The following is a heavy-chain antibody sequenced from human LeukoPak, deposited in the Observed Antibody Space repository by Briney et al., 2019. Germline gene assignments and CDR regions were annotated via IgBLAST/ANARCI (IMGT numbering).Heavy chain of an antibody. J-gene: IGHJ5*02. CDR2: IRYDGSNN. Sequence: GGSLRLSCAASGFTFNTYGMHWVRQAPGKGLEWVAFIRYDGSNNFYADSVKGRFTISRDNSKNTLYLQMNSLKTEDTAVYYCITDPPILRYFDWVFLRWVDPRAQGALVTVSS. D-gene: IGHD3-9*01. CDR3: ITDPPILRYFDWVFLRWVDP. V-gene: IGHV3-30*02. CDR1: GFTFNTYG.